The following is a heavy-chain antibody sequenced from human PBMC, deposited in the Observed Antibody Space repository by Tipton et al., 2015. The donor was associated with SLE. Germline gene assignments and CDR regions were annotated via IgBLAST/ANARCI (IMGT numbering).Heavy chain of an antibody. CDR3: ARFRDEYYYYAMDV. V-gene: IGHV4-59*08. CDR2: VYYSGST. CDR1: GGSINRSY. J-gene: IGHJ6*02. Sequence: TLSLTCTVSGGSINRSYWSWIRQPPGKGLEWIGYVYYSGSTNYNPSLKSRVTISMDPSKNQFSLKLNSVTAAGTAVYYCARFRDEYYYYAMDVWGQGTTVTVSS.